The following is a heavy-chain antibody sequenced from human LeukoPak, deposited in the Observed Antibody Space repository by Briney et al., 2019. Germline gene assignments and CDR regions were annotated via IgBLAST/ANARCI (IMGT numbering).Heavy chain of an antibody. V-gene: IGHV3-23*01. CDR3: AKGQELDDGVFDS. CDR1: GFNFTSIA. J-gene: IGHJ4*02. Sequence: GGSLRLSCAASGFNFTSIAMTWVRQAPGKGLEWVSTIRGTGDSTHYADSVKGRFIISRDKSKNMLYLQMNGLRAEDTAIYYCAKGQELDDGVFDSWGQGTLVTVSS. D-gene: IGHD1-1*01. CDR2: IRGTGDST.